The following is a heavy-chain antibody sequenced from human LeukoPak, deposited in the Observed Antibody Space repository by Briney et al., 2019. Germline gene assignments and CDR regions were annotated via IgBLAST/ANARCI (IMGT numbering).Heavy chain of an antibody. CDR1: GGSISSYY. D-gene: IGHD2-2*01. J-gene: IGHJ3*02. CDR2: IYYSGST. V-gene: IGHV4-59*01. Sequence: PSETLSLTCTVSGGSISSYYWSWIRQPPGKGLEWIGYIYYSGSTNYNPSLKSRVTISVDTSKNQFSLKLSSVTAADTAVYYCARRFPHRDPGPVAFDIWGQGTMVTVSS. CDR3: ARRFPHRDPGPVAFDI.